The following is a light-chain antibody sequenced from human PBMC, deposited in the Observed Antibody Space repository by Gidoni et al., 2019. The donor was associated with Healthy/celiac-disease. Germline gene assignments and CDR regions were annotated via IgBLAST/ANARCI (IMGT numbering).Light chain of an antibody. J-gene: IGKJ1*01. Sequence: MTHSPSSLSASVGDRVTITCRASQSISSYLNWYQQKPGKAPKLLIYAASSLQSGVPSRFSGSGSGTDFTLTISSLQPEDFATYYCQQSYSTPPWTFGQGTKVEIK. CDR3: QQSYSTPPWT. CDR1: QSISSY. V-gene: IGKV1-39*01. CDR2: AAS.